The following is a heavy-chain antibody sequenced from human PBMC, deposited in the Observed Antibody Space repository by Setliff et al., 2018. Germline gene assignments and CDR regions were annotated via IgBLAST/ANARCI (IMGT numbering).Heavy chain of an antibody. CDR2: IWDDGVKK. CDR1: GFTFSSYR. CDR3: ARVGQATVVTAIHGALDY. Sequence: GGSLRLSCSASGFTFSSYRMHWVRQAPGKGLEWVAVIWDDGVKKYHADSVKGRLTISRDNAKDSLYLQMNSLRAADTAVYHCARVGQATVVTAIHGALDYWGQGTLVTVSS. D-gene: IGHD2-21*02. J-gene: IGHJ4*02. V-gene: IGHV3-33*08.